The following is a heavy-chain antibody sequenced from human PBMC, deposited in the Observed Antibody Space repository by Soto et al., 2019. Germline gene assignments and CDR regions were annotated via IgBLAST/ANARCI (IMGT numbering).Heavy chain of an antibody. Sequence: QVQLVESGGGVVQPGRSRRLSCAASGFTFSRYGMHWVRQAPGKGLEWVAVISYDGSNKYYADSVKGRFTISRDNSKNTLYRQMNSLRAEDTAVYYCAKAPRPDFWSGYLPYYYYYGMDVWGQGTTVTVSS. CDR3: AKAPRPDFWSGYLPYYYYYGMDV. CDR2: ISYDGSNK. V-gene: IGHV3-30*18. J-gene: IGHJ6*02. D-gene: IGHD3-3*01. CDR1: GFTFSRYG.